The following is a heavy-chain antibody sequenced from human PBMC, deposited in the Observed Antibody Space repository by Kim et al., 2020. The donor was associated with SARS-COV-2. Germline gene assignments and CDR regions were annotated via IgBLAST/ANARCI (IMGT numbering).Heavy chain of an antibody. D-gene: IGHD3-10*01. V-gene: IGHV3-21*01. CDR2: ISSSSSYI. CDR3: AREPWRVGDYYGMDV. CDR1: GFTFSSYS. Sequence: GGSLRLSCAASGFTFSSYSMNWVRQAPGKGLEWVSSISSSSSYIYYADSVKGRFTISRDNAKNSLYLQMNSLRAEDTAVYYCAREPWRVGDYYGMDVWGQGTTVTVSS. J-gene: IGHJ6*02.